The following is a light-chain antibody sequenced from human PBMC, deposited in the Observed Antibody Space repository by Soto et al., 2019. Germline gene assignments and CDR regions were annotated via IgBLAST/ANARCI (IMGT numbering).Light chain of an antibody. CDR3: SSYTSSSTLYV. CDR1: SSDVGGYTY. V-gene: IGLV2-14*01. CDR2: EVN. J-gene: IGLJ1*01. Sequence: ALAHPASVSVSPRQSINISCTGASSDVGGYTYVSWYQQHPGKAPKLMIYEVNNRPSGVSNRFSGSKSGNTASLTISGLQAEDEADYYCSSYTSSSTLYVFGHGTKVTVL.